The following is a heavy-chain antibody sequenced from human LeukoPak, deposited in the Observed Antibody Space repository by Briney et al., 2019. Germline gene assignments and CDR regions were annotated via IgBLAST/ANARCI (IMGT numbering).Heavy chain of an antibody. CDR3: ARALYYDFWSGPYYFDY. D-gene: IGHD3-3*01. CDR2: IYYSGST. V-gene: IGHV4-31*03. CDR1: GGSISSGGYY. Sequence: SQTLSLTCTVSGGSISSGGYYWSWIRQHPGKGLEWIGYIYYSGSTYYNPSLKSRVTISVDTSKNQFSLKLSSVTAADTAVYYCARALYYDFWSGPYYFDYWGQGTQVTVSS. J-gene: IGHJ4*02.